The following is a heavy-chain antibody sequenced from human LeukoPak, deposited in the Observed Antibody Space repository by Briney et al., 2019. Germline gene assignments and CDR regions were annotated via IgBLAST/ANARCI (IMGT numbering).Heavy chain of an antibody. CDR2: ISSTGSRI. CDR1: RFSFSLYN. CDR3: AKDVSAQWLVHSFDY. J-gene: IGHJ4*02. Sequence: PGGSLRLSCAASRFSFSLYNMNWVRQAPGKGLEWVSYISSTGSRIYYADSVKGRFTISRDNAKNLLYLQMNSLRAEDTAVYYCAKDVSAQWLVHSFDYRGQGTLVTVSS. D-gene: IGHD6-19*01. V-gene: IGHV3-48*01.